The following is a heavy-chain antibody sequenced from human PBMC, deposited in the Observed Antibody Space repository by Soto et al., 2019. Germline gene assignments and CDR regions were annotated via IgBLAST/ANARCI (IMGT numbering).Heavy chain of an antibody. V-gene: IGHV4-59*01. CDR1: GGSISTYY. CDR3: ARRVNDYGDYGHYFDY. Sequence: SETLSLTCTVSGGSISTYYWTWIRQPPGKGLEWIGYINYRGNTNYNPSLKSRLTISIDTSENQLSLKLNSVTAGDTAVYYCARRVNDYGDYGHYFDYWGQGALVTVSS. D-gene: IGHD4-17*01. J-gene: IGHJ4*02. CDR2: INYRGNT.